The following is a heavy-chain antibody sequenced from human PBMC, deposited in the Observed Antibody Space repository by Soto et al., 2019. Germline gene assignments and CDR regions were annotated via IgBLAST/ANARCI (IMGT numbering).Heavy chain of an antibody. CDR1: GFTFSTYA. CDR3: TKEKDGVLTPFDP. J-gene: IGHJ5*02. Sequence: PGGSLRLSCVASGFTFSTYAMTWVRQAPGKGLEWVSDISGSGGATYYADSVKGRFTISRDNSKNTLYLQMNSLRAEDTAVYYCTKEKDGVLTPFDPWGQGTLVTVSS. V-gene: IGHV3-23*01. D-gene: IGHD3-10*01. CDR2: ISGSGGAT.